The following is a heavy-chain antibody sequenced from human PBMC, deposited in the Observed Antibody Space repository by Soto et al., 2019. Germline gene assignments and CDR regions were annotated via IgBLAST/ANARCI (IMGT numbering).Heavy chain of an antibody. V-gene: IGHV1-69*01. CDR1: GGTFSSYA. D-gene: IGHD2-2*01. CDR2: IIPIFGTA. CDR3: ARFIVVVPAATRSDYYGMDV. J-gene: IGHJ6*02. Sequence: QVQLVQSGAEVKKPGSSVKVSCKASGGTFSSYAISWVRQAPGQGLEWMGGIIPIFGTANYAQTFQGRVTITADESTSTAYMELSSLRSEDTAVYYCARFIVVVPAATRSDYYGMDVWGQGTTVTVSS.